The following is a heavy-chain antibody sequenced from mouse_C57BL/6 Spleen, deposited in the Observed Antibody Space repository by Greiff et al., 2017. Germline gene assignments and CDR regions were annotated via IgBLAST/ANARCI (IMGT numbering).Heavy chain of an antibody. J-gene: IGHJ4*01. CDR1: GYAFSSSW. CDR3: AIYYYVSSYAMDY. D-gene: IGHD1-1*01. CDR2: IYPGDGDT. Sequence: QVQLKQSGPELVKPGASVKISCKASGYAFSSSWMNWVKQRPGKGLEWIGRIYPGDGDTNYNGKFKGKATLTADKSSSTAYMQLSSLTSEDSAVYFCAIYYYVSSYAMDYWGQGTSVTVSS. V-gene: IGHV1-82*01.